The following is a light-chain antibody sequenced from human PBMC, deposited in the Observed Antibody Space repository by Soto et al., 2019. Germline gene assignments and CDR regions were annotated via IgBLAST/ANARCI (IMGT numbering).Light chain of an antibody. V-gene: IGKV1D-16*01. CDR3: QQYNSSPFT. CDR2: GAS. CDR1: QGISTW. Sequence: DIQVTQSPSSLSASVGDRVTITCRASQGISTWLAWYQQKPEKAPKSLIYGASSLQSGVPSRFSGSGSGTDFTLTINSLQPEDFATYYCQQYNSSPFTFGGGTKVEIK. J-gene: IGKJ4*01.